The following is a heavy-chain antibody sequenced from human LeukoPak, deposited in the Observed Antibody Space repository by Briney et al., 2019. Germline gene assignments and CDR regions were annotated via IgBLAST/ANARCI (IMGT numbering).Heavy chain of an antibody. CDR3: ARDLNWGQVDY. J-gene: IGHJ4*02. CDR1: GFTFSGHW. D-gene: IGHD7-27*01. V-gene: IGHV3-74*01. Sequence: QPGGSLRLSCAASGFTFSGHWMYWLRQAPGKGLAWVSRINGDGSATNYAGSMKGRFTISRDNARNIVYLQMNSLREDDTAVHYCARDLNWGQVDYWGQGTLVTVSS. CDR2: INGDGSAT.